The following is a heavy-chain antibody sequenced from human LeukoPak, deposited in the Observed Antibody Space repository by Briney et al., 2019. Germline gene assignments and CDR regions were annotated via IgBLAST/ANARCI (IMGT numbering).Heavy chain of an antibody. Sequence: SETLSLTCAVYGGSFSGYYWSWIRQPPGKGLEWIGEINHSGSTNYNPSLKSRVTISVDTSKNRFSLKLSSVTAADTAVYYCARRDLYSSSWDYFDYWGQGTLVTVSS. V-gene: IGHV4-34*01. CDR2: INHSGST. CDR3: ARRDLYSSSWDYFDY. J-gene: IGHJ4*02. CDR1: GGSFSGYY. D-gene: IGHD6-13*01.